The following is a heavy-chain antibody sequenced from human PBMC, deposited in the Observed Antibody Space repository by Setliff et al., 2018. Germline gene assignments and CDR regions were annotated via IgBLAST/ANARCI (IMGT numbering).Heavy chain of an antibody. J-gene: IGHJ4*02. D-gene: IGHD3-3*01. CDR1: GLTLINNG. V-gene: IGHV3-33*01. CDR2: IWHDGTNK. CDR3: ATLSKDLNY. Sequence: GGSLRLSCAASGLTLINNGFHWVRQAPGKGLEWVAIIWHDGTNKYYADSVKGRFDISRDSSKNTVYLQMNSLTAKDTAMYYCATLSKDLNYWGQGTLVTVSS.